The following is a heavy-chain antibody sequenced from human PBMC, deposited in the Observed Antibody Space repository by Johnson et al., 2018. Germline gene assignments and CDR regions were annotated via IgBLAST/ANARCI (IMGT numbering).Heavy chain of an antibody. CDR2: ISYDGSTK. V-gene: IGHV3-30*18. J-gene: IGHJ6*02. CDR1: GFTFSNYG. Sequence: QVQLVESGGGVVQPGRSLRLSCAASGFTFSNYGMHWVRQAPGKGLEWVTVISYDGSTKYYVDSVKGRFTISRDNSKNTLYLQMNSLRAEDTAVYFCAKDLGVTIAAYYYGMDVWGQGTTVTVSS. D-gene: IGHD2-21*02. CDR3: AKDLGVTIAAYYYGMDV.